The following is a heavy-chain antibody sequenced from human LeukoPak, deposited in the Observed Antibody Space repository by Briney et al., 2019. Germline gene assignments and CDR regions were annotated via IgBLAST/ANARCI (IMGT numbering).Heavy chain of an antibody. Sequence: VGSLRLSCAASGFTFSTYWMHWVRQAPGKGLVWVSRIKSDGSTNYADSVKGRFTISRDNAKNTVSLQMNSLRPEDTGVYYCARAPSEIGGYYPEYFRHWGQGTLVTASS. CDR2: IKSDGST. V-gene: IGHV3-74*01. J-gene: IGHJ1*01. CDR1: GFTFSTYW. CDR3: ARAPSEIGGYYPEYFRH. D-gene: IGHD3-22*01.